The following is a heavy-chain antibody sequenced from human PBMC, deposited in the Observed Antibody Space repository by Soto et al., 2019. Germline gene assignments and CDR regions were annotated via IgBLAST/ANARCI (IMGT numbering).Heavy chain of an antibody. V-gene: IGHV1-69*01. Sequence: QVQLVQSGAEVKKPGSSVKVSCKISGGTFSRYSISWVRQAPGQGLEWMGGIVPIFGTRNYAQKFKDRVTITTDESATTAHMKLSIRRSEDTAVYYCARPYEGGYSSNHHYYYALDVWGQGTAVTVSS. CDR3: ARPYEGGYSSNHHYYYALDV. J-gene: IGHJ6*02. D-gene: IGHD3-22*01. CDR2: IVPIFGTR. CDR1: GGTFSRYS.